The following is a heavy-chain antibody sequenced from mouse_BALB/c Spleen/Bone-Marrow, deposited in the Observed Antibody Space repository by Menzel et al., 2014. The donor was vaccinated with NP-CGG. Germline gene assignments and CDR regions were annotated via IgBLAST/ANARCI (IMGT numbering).Heavy chain of an antibody. V-gene: IGHV1-54*01. CDR2: INPGSGGI. Sequence: QVQLQQSGAELVRPGTSVTVSCKASGYAFTNYLIEWVKQTPGQGLEWIGVINPGSGGINYNEKFRVKATLTADKSSSIVYMQLSSLTSDDSAVYFCARELGRGFAYWGQGTLVTVSA. D-gene: IGHD4-1*01. CDR3: ARELGRGFAY. CDR1: GYAFTNYL. J-gene: IGHJ3*01.